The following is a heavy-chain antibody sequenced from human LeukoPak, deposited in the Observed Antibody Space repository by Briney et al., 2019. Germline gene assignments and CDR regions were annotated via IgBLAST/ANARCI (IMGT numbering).Heavy chain of an antibody. Sequence: SETLSLTCAVYGGSFSGYYCSWIRQPPGKGLEWIGEINHSGSTNYNPSLKSRVTISVGTSKSQFSLKLSSVTAADTAVYYCARDGYSGGAFDIWGQGTMVTVSS. CDR2: INHSGST. CDR1: GGSFSGYY. V-gene: IGHV4-34*01. CDR3: ARDGYSGGAFDI. D-gene: IGHD5-24*01. J-gene: IGHJ3*02.